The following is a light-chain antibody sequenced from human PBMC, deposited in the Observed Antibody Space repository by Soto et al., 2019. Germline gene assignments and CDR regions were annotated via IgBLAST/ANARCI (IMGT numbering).Light chain of an antibody. J-gene: IGKJ2*01. CDR2: AAS. V-gene: IGKV1-9*01. CDR3: QQFNNYPDT. CDR1: QSIVTY. Sequence: DIQMTQSPSSLPASVGDRVTITCRASQSIVTYLNWYLQKPGKAPKLLIYAASNLQSGVPSRSSGSGSGTDFTLTISSLQPEDFATYYCQQFNNYPDTFGQGTK.